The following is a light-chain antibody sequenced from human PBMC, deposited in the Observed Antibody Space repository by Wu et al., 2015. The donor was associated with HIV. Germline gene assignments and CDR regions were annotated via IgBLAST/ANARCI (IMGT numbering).Light chain of an antibody. CDR3: QQFGSTPYS. CDR1: QSVSSSF. V-gene: IGKV3-20*01. CDR2: AAS. Sequence: EIVLTQSPGILSLSPGERATLSCRASQSVSSSFLAWYQHKPGQAPRLLISAASSRAAGIPDRFSGSGSETDFTLSIRSLEPEDFAVYYCQQFGSTPYSFGQGTKLEIK. J-gene: IGKJ2*03.